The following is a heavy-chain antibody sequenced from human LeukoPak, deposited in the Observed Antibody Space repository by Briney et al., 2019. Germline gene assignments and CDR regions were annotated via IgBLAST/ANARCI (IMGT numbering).Heavy chain of an antibody. D-gene: IGHD4-23*01. CDR2: INHSGST. Sequence: PSETLSLTCAVYGGSFSGYYWSWIRQPPGKGLEWIGEINHSGSTNYNPSLKSRVTISVDTSKNQFSLKLSSVTAADTAVYYCARCCHYYGGNSEDYWGQGTLVTVSS. CDR1: GGSFSGYY. CDR3: ARCCHYYGGNSEDY. J-gene: IGHJ4*02. V-gene: IGHV4-34*01.